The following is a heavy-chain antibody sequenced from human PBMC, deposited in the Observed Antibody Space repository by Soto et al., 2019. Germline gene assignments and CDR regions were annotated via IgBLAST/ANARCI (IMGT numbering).Heavy chain of an antibody. CDR3: ARDLPYCGGDCYGMDV. V-gene: IGHV4-31*03. Sequence: QVQLQESGPGLVKPSQTLSLTCTVSGGSINSSSYYWSWIRQHPGKGLEWIGYIYYSGSTYYNPSLKSRVTMSVDTSKNQFSLKLSSVTAADTAVYYCARDLPYCGGDCYGMDVWGPGTTVTVSS. CDR2: IYYSGST. D-gene: IGHD2-21*01. CDR1: GGSINSSSYY. J-gene: IGHJ6*02.